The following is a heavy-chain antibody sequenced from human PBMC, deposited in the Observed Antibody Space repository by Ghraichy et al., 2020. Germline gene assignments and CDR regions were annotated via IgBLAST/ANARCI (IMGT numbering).Heavy chain of an antibody. CDR1: GFTFSSYV. V-gene: IGHV3-30*18. Sequence: GGSLRLSCAASGFTFSSYVMHWVHQAPGKGLEWVAVISNDGTHKYYVDSVKGRFTISRDNSNNMVYLQMNSLRVDDTAVYFCAKKDGTSGSLDYWGQGTLVTVSS. D-gene: IGHD1-26*01. CDR3: AKKDGTSGSLDY. J-gene: IGHJ4*02. CDR2: ISNDGTHK.